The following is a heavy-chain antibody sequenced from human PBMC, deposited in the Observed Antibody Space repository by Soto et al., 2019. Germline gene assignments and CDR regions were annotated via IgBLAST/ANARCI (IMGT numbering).Heavy chain of an antibody. Sequence: SVKVSCKASGYTFTSYAMRWVRQAPGQRLEWMGWINAGNGNTKYSQKFQGRVTITRDTSASTAYMELSSLRSEDTAVYYCARSAVTVYFDYWGQGTLVTVSS. J-gene: IGHJ4*02. V-gene: IGHV1-3*01. CDR2: INAGNGNT. CDR1: GYTFTSYA. D-gene: IGHD2-21*02. CDR3: ARSAVTVYFDY.